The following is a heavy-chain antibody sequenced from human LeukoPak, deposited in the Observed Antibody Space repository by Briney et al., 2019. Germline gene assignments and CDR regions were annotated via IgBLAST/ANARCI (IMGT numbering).Heavy chain of an antibody. CDR3: ARDPNICSSTSCHWYNWFDP. D-gene: IGHD2-2*01. CDR2: INPSGGST. V-gene: IGHV1-46*01. CDR1: GYTFTSYD. Sequence: GASVKVSCKASGYTFTSYDINWVRQAPGQGLEWMGIINPSGGSTSYAQKFQGRVTMTRDTSTSTVYMELSSLRSEDTAVYYCARDPNICSSTSCHWYNWFDPWGQGTLVTVSS. J-gene: IGHJ5*02.